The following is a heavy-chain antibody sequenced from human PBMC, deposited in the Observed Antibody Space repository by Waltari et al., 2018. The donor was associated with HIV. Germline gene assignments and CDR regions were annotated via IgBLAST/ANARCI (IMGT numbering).Heavy chain of an antibody. CDR2: INNRRGDT. V-gene: IGHV3-21*05. CDR3: ARDPSYFDFWSGYSDV. CDR1: GFSLSAHS. D-gene: IGHD3-3*01. J-gene: IGHJ6*02. Sequence: DVKVVESGGALVKPGGSLRLSCDTSGFSLSAHSQNWVRQAPGKGLEWIAYINNRRGDTFYADSVKGRFTISRDSAKDSIYLQMNSLRGEDTAVYYCARDPSYFDFWSGYSDVWGQGTTVTVSS.